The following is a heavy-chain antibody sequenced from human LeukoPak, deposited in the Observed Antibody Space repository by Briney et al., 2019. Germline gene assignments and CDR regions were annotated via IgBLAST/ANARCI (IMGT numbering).Heavy chain of an antibody. Sequence: GESLKIPCKGPGYSFTSYWIGWVRQMPGKGLEWMGIIYPGGSDTRYSPSFQGQVTISADKSISTAYLQWNSLKASDNAMYYCASNGYSSCWGGRAFDIWGQGTMVTVSS. V-gene: IGHV5-51*01. CDR3: ASNGYSSCWGGRAFDI. CDR2: IYPGGSDT. D-gene: IGHD6-19*01. CDR1: GYSFTSYW. J-gene: IGHJ3*02.